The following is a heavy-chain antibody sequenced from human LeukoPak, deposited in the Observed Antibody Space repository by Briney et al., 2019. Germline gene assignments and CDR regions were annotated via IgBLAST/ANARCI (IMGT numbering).Heavy chain of an antibody. CDR3: ARSSGLIWLGEFTTEYYFDY. CDR2: MNPNSGNT. V-gene: IGHV1-8*01. D-gene: IGHD3-10*01. Sequence: ASVKVSCKASGYTFTSYDINWVRQATGQRLEWMGWMNPNSGNTGYAQKFQGRVTMTRNTSISTAYMELSSLRSEDTAVYYCARSSGLIWLGEFTTEYYFDYWGQGTLVTVSS. CDR1: GYTFTSYD. J-gene: IGHJ4*02.